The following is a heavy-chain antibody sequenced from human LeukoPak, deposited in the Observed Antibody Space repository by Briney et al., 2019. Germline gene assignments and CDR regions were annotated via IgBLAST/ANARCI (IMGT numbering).Heavy chain of an antibody. J-gene: IGHJ6*03. CDR2: IYTSGST. V-gene: IGHV4-4*09. CDR1: GGSISSYY. CDR3: ARPYYDSWSGYSPDYYYYMDV. Sequence: PSETLSLTCTVFGGSISSYYWSWIRQPPGKGLEWIGYIYTSGSTNYNPSLKSRVTISVDTSKNQFSLKLSSVTAADTAVYYCARPYYDSWSGYSPDYYYYMDVWGKGTTVTVSS. D-gene: IGHD3-3*01.